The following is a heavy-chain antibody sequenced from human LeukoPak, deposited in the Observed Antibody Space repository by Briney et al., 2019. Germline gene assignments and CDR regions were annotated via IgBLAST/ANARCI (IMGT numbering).Heavy chain of an antibody. D-gene: IGHD2-2*01. CDR2: ISGSGGST. Sequence: GGSLRLSCAASGFTFSSYAMSWVRQAPGKGLEWVSAISGSGGSTYYADSVKGRFTISRDNSKNTLYLQMNSLRAEDTAVYYCAKDQTFSSTSCYYFDYWGQGTLVTVSS. V-gene: IGHV3-23*01. CDR1: GFTFSSYA. J-gene: IGHJ4*02. CDR3: AKDQTFSSTSCYYFDY.